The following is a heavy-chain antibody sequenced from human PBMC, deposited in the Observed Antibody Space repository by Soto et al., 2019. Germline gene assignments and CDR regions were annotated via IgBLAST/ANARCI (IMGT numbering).Heavy chain of an antibody. Sequence: PSETLFRACSISGDSVSSNSAAFDCIGRSLSVVLEWLGRTYYRSKWYNDYAVSVKSRITINPDTSKNQFSLQLNSVTPEDTAVYYCARDPGSAIAVAGTDWFDPWGQGTLVTVSS. CDR1: GDSVSSNSAA. CDR3: ARDPGSAIAVAGTDWFDP. V-gene: IGHV6-1*01. J-gene: IGHJ5*02. D-gene: IGHD6-19*01. CDR2: TYYRSKWYN.